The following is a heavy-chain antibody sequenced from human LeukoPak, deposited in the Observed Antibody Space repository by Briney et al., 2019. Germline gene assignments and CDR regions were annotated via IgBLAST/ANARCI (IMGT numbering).Heavy chain of an antibody. CDR2: ISWNSGSI. CDR1: GFTFDDYA. Sequence: GRSLRLSCAASGFTFDDYAMHWVWQAPGKGLEWVSGISWNSGSIGYADSVKGRFTISRDNAKNSLYLQMNSLRAEDTALYYCAKDMLRLLGGGMDVWGQGTTVTVSS. D-gene: IGHD3-3*01. CDR3: AKDMLRLLGGGMDV. J-gene: IGHJ6*02. V-gene: IGHV3-9*01.